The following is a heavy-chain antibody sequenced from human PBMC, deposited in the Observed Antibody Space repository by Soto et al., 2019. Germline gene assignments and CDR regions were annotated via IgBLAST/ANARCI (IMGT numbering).Heavy chain of an antibody. CDR3: ARSSGDYDSSGYFTAGAEYFQH. V-gene: IGHV4-31*03. J-gene: IGHJ1*01. D-gene: IGHD3-22*01. Sequence: PSETLSLTCTVSGGSIISGGYYWILIRQHPGKGLEWIGYIYYSGSTYYNPSLKSRVTISVDTSKNQFSLKLSSVTAADTAVYYCARSSGDYDSSGYFTAGAEYFQHWGQGTLVTVSS. CDR1: GGSIISGGYY. CDR2: IYYSGST.